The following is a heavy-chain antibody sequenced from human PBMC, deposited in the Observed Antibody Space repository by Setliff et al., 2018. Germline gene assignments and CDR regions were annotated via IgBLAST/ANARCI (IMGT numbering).Heavy chain of an antibody. D-gene: IGHD3-9*01. V-gene: IGHV3-15*01. Sequence: GGSLRLSCAASGLIFSFHGLDWVRQAPGKGLEWVARVRSNSVGGTTEYGAPVKGRFTISRDDSKNTLYLQMNSLKTEDTAVYYCTTDLGHLFDWMSLFDYWGQGTLVTVSS. CDR1: GLIFSFHG. CDR2: VRSNSVGGTT. J-gene: IGHJ4*02. CDR3: TTDLGHLFDWMSLFDY.